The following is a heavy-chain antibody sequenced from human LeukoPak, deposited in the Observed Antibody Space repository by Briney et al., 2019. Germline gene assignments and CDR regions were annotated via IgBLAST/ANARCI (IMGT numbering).Heavy chain of an antibody. V-gene: IGHV3-74*01. Sequence: PGGSLRLSCAASGFTFRSYWMHWVRQTPGKGLVWVSRINTDGSSTSHADSVKGRFTISRDNAKNTLYLQMNSLRAEDTAVYYCARGPYSSGWYGEKIDYWGQGTLVTVSS. CDR1: GFTFRSYW. J-gene: IGHJ4*02. CDR2: INTDGSST. CDR3: ARGPYSSGWYGEKIDY. D-gene: IGHD6-19*01.